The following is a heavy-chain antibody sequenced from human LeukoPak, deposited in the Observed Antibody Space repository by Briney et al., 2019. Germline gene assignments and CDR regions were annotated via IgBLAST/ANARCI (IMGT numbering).Heavy chain of an antibody. CDR2: ISGSGADT. J-gene: IGHJ3*02. CDR3: AEIAARDAFDI. D-gene: IGHD6-13*01. CDR1: GFTFCSYA. Sequence: GGSLRLSCAASGFTFCSYAMYWVRQAPGKGLEWVSVISGSGADTYYADSVGGRFTISRDNSKNTLYLQMNSLRAEDTAVYYCAEIAARDAFDIWGQGTMVTVSS. V-gene: IGHV3-23*01.